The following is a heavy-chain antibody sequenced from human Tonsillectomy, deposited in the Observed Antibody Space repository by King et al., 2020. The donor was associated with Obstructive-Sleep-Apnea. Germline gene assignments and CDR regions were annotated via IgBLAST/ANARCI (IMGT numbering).Heavy chain of an antibody. Sequence: VQLVESGGGLVQPGGSLRLSCAASGFTFSIYSMNWVRQAPGKGLEWVSYISSSSSTIYYADSVKGGCTISRDNAKNSLYLQMNSLRAEDTAVYYCAREVYCSSTSCYLNWFDPWGQGTLVTVSS. CDR1: GFTFSIYS. V-gene: IGHV3-48*04. CDR3: AREVYCSSTSCYLNWFDP. D-gene: IGHD2-2*01. CDR2: ISSSSSTI. J-gene: IGHJ5*02.